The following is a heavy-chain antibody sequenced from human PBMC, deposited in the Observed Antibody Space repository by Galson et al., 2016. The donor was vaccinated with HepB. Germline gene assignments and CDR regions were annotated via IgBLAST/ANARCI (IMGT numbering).Heavy chain of an antibody. CDR2: ASYGGGT. J-gene: IGHJ5*01. D-gene: IGHD3-9*01. CDR1: GGSVSSSPYS. V-gene: IGHV4-39*02. Sequence: SETLSLTCIVSGGSVSSSPYSWVWIRQSPGKPLEWIGTASYGGGTYLSPSLQSRVTIFVDSSTNRFSLRLTSVTPADTAVYHCARRDRERLGRGAWFDSWGRGIRVTASS. CDR3: ARRDRERLGRGAWFDS.